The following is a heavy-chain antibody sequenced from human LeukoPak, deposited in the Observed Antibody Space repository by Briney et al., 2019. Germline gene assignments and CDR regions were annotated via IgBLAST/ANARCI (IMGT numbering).Heavy chain of an antibody. J-gene: IGHJ4*02. CDR3: ARYGGYCSSTSCLYYFDY. D-gene: IGHD2-2*01. CDR2: ICAFNGNT. CDR1: GYTFTSYG. Sequence: GASVKVSCKASGYTFTSYGISWVRQAPGQGLERRGWICAFNGNTNDAQKLQGRVTMTTDTTTRTAYMELRSLRSDDTAVYYCARYGGYCSSTSCLYYFDYWGQGTLVTVSS. V-gene: IGHV1-18*01.